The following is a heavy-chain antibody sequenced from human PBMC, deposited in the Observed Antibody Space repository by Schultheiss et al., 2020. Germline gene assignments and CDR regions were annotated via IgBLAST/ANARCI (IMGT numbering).Heavy chain of an antibody. D-gene: IGHD1-1*01. Sequence: GGSLRLSCAASGFTFSSYSMNWVRQAPGKGLEWVSYISSSSSTIYYADSVKGRFTISRDNAKNSLYLQMNSLRAEDTAVYYCARGYSQINWNDVYFDYWGQGTLVTVSS. CDR2: ISSSSSTI. CDR3: ARGYSQINWNDVYFDY. V-gene: IGHV3-48*04. J-gene: IGHJ4*02. CDR1: GFTFSSYS.